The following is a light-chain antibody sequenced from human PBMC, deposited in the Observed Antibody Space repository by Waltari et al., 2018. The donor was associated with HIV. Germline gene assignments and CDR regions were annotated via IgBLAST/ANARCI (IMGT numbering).Light chain of an antibody. CDR1: QSLVHSDGRTS. CDR2: QVS. J-gene: IGKJ2*01. CDR3: MQRTHIPHT. V-gene: IGKV2-24*01. Sequence: DTVMTQTPLSLTVTLGQPASISCRSDQSLVHSDGRTSLSWHHQRPGQPPRLLIYQVSKRFSGVPDRFSGSGAGTDFTLKISRVEAEDVGVYYCMQRTHIPHTFGRGTKLEV.